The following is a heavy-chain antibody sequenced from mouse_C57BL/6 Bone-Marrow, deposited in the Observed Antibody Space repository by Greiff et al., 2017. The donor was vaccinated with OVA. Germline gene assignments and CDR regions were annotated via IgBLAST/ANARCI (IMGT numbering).Heavy chain of an antibody. J-gene: IGHJ4*01. V-gene: IGHV14-4*01. CDR2: IDPENGDT. CDR1: GFNIKDDY. CDR3: TPWGYYAMDY. D-gene: IGHD4-1*01. Sequence: VQLKASWAELVRPGASVKLSCTASGFNIKDDYMHWVKQRPEQGLEWIGWIDPENGDTEYASKFQGNATITADTSSNTADLQLSSLTSEDTAVYYCTPWGYYAMDYWGQGTSVTVSS.